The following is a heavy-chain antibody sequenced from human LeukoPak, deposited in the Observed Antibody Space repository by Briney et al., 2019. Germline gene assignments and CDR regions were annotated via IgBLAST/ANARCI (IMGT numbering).Heavy chain of an antibody. CDR3: ARGYCSSTSCATDY. V-gene: IGHV3-64*02. D-gene: IGHD2-2*01. CDR1: GFTFSSYA. Sequence: PGGSLRLSCATSGFTFSSYAMHWVRQAPGKGLEYVSAISSNGGYTYYADSVKGRFTISRDNSKNTLYLQMGSLRAEDMAVYYCARGYCSSTSCATDYWGQGTLVTVSS. J-gene: IGHJ4*02. CDR2: ISSNGGYT.